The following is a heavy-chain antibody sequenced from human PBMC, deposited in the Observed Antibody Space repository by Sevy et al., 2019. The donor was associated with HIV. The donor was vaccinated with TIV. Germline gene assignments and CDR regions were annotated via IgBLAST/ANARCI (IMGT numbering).Heavy chain of an antibody. CDR1: GFTFSSYA. CDR2: ISYDGSNK. D-gene: IGHD3-9*01. V-gene: IGHV3-30-3*01. CDR3: ARVVGPHYDILTGYSEGPGMDV. J-gene: IGHJ6*02. Sequence: GGSLRLSCAASGFTFSSYAMHWVRQAPGKGLEWVAVISYDGSNKYYADSVKGRFTISRDNSKNTLYLQMNSLRAEDTAVYYCARVVGPHYDILTGYSEGPGMDVWGQGTTVTVSS.